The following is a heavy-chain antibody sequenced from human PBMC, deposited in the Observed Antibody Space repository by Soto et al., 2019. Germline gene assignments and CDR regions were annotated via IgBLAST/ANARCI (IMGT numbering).Heavy chain of an antibody. V-gene: IGHV4-59*08. CDR3: ARQGFGPLHGLVDV. D-gene: IGHD3-10*01. Sequence: QVQLQESGPGLVKPSETLSLSCTVSGGCISSYYWSWFRQSPGKRMEWIGYVHHSWGSSYNPSLQSRGAISLDTAKSQSSLKVTAVTATKTAVYYCARQGFGPLHGLVDVWGQGTTVTVSS. CDR1: GGCISSYY. J-gene: IGHJ6*02. CDR2: VHHSWGS.